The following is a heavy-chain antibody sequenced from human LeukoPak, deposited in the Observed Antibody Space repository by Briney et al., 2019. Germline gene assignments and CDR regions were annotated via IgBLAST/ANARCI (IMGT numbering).Heavy chain of an antibody. Sequence: SETLSLTCTVSGGSISSSSYYWGWIRQPPGKGLEWIGSIYYSGSAYYNPSLKSRVTISVDTSKNQFSLNLRSVTAADQTVHYCARHIYCSGGSCYFDPCGQGTLVTASS. D-gene: IGHD2-15*01. V-gene: IGHV4-39*01. CDR3: ARHIYCSGGSCYFDP. CDR2: IYYSGSA. J-gene: IGHJ5*02. CDR1: GGSISSSSYY.